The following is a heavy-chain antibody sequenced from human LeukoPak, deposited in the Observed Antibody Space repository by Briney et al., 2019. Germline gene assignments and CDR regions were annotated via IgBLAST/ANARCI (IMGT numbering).Heavy chain of an antibody. D-gene: IGHD5-18*01. CDR3: ARGGYSYGSGWFDP. CDR1: GGTFSSYA. V-gene: IGHV1-69*13. CDR2: IIPIFGTA. Sequence: ASVKVSCKASGGTFSSYAISWVRQAPGQGLEWMGGIIPIFGTANYAQKFQGRVTITADESTRTAYMELSSLRSEDTAVYYCARGGYSYGSGWFDPWGQGTLVTVSS. J-gene: IGHJ5*02.